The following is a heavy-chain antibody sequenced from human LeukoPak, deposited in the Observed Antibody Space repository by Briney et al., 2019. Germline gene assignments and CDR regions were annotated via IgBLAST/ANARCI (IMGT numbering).Heavy chain of an antibody. CDR1: GFTFSDYY. Sequence: GGSLRLSCAASGFTFSDYYMSWIRQVPGKGLEWVSYIGRSGTTIHYADSVKGRFTISWDNAKKALYLQMNSLRAEDTAVYYCARSGKIYFDWLLDYWGQGTLVTVSS. D-gene: IGHD3-9*01. J-gene: IGHJ4*02. V-gene: IGHV3-11*04. CDR2: IGRSGTTI. CDR3: ARSGKIYFDWLLDY.